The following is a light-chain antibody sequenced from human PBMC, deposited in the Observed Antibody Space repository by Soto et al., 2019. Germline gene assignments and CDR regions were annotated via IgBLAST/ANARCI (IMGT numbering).Light chain of an antibody. Sequence: EIVMTQSPATRSVSPGERATLSCRASQSVSSNLAWYQQKPGQAPRLLIYGASTRATGIPARFSGSGSGTDYTLSISRLEPEDFAVYYCQQYGRSVTFGQGTRLEIK. CDR1: QSVSSN. J-gene: IGKJ5*01. CDR3: QQYGRSVT. CDR2: GAS. V-gene: IGKV3-15*01.